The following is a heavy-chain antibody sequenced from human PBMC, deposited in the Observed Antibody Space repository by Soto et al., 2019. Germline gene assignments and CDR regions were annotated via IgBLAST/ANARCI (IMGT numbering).Heavy chain of an antibody. V-gene: IGHV3-23*01. D-gene: IGHD3-9*01. CDR3: AKGPMTGPFFYMDV. J-gene: IGHJ6*03. CDR1: GFTFSSYA. Sequence: EVQLLESGGTLVQPGGSLRISCATSGFTFSSYAMNWVRQAPGKGLEWVSAVDGRGDYTYYAASVEGRFTISRDNSMSTLSLQMNNLRVEDTALYYCAKGPMTGPFFYMDVWGNGTTVTVSS. CDR2: VDGRGDYT.